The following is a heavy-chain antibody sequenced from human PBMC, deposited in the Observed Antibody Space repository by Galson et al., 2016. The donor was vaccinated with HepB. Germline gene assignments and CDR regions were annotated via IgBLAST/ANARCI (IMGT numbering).Heavy chain of an antibody. V-gene: IGHV3-53*01. CDR3: ARDRDGNSGADY. CDR1: GLTVSSNY. J-gene: IGHJ4*02. CDR2: IYTGGNT. D-gene: IGHD4-23*01. Sequence: SLRLSCAASGLTVSSNYMSWVRQAPGKGLEWVSVIYTGGNTYYSDSVKGRFTISRDNSKNTLYLQMNSLRAEDTALYYCARDRDGNSGADYWGQGTLVTVSS.